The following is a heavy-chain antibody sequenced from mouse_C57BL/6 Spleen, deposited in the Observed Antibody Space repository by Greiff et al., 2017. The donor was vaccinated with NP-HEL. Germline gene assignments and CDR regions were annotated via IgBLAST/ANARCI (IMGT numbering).Heavy chain of an antibody. D-gene: IGHD2-4*01. V-gene: IGHV1-52*01. CDR1: GYTFTSYW. CDR2: IDPSDSET. Sequence: QVQLQQPGAELVRPGSSVKLSCKASGYTFTSYWMHWVKQRPIQGLEWIGNIDPSDSETHYNQKFKDKATLTVDKSSSTAYMQLSSLTSEDSAVYYCARGSYYDYEFAYWGQGTLVTVSA. CDR3: ARGSYYDYEFAY. J-gene: IGHJ3*01.